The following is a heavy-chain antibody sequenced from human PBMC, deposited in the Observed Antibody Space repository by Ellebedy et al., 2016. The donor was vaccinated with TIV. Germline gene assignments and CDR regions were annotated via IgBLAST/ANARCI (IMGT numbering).Heavy chain of an antibody. V-gene: IGHV4-59*08. J-gene: IGHJ2*01. CDR3: ARHGVTIRGPAYRYFAL. CDR1: ADSISNYN. D-gene: IGHD4-17*01. Sequence: MPSETLSLTCTVSADSISNYNWNWIRQPPGKGLQWIGYIDYSGSTNYNPSLKSRVTISLDKSKNQFSLKLSSVTAADTAVYYCARHGVTIRGPAYRYFALWGRGTLVTVSS. CDR2: IDYSGST.